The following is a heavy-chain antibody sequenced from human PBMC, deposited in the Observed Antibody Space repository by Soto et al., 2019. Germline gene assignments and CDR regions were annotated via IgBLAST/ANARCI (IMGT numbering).Heavy chain of an antibody. Sequence: ASVKVSCKASGGTFSSYAISWVRQAPGQGLEWMGGIIPIFGTANYAQKFQGRVTITADESTSTAYMELSSLRSEDTAVYYCARDRVVTAILGNWFDPWGQGNLVTVSS. V-gene: IGHV1-69*13. D-gene: IGHD2-21*02. CDR2: IIPIFGTA. J-gene: IGHJ5*02. CDR1: GGTFSSYA. CDR3: ARDRVVTAILGNWFDP.